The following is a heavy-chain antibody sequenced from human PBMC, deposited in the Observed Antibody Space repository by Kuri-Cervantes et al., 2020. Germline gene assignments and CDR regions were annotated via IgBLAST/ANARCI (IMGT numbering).Heavy chain of an antibody. D-gene: IGHD6-13*01. Sequence: GGSLRLSCAASGFTFSSYGMHWVRQAPGKGLEWVAVISYDGSNKYYADSVKGRFTISRVNSKNTLYLQMNSLRAEDTAVYYCASRDQAAEYLRYGMDVWGQGTTVTVSS. J-gene: IGHJ6*02. CDR1: GFTFSSYG. CDR3: ASRDQAAEYLRYGMDV. CDR2: ISYDGSNK. V-gene: IGHV3-30*03.